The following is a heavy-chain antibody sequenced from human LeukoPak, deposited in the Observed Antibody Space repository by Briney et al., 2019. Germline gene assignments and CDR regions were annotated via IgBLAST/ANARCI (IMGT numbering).Heavy chain of an antibody. J-gene: IGHJ4*02. Sequence: GGSLRLSCAASGFTFSQYWMSWVRQAPGKGLEWVANIKEDGSEKHYVDSVKGRLTISRDNAKNSVYLQMNSLTSEDTAVYYCARGGYDGWFVYWGQGTLVTVSS. D-gene: IGHD6-19*01. CDR3: ARGGYDGWFVY. V-gene: IGHV3-7*01. CDR2: IKEDGSEK. CDR1: GFTFSQYW.